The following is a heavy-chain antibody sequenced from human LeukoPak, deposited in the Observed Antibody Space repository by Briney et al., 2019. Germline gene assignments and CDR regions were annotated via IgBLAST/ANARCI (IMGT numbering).Heavy chain of an antibody. V-gene: IGHV4-61*02. CDR1: GGSISSGSYY. CDR3: AASTAVTPGSVYYYYYMDV. CDR2: IYTSGST. J-gene: IGHJ6*03. D-gene: IGHD4-23*01. Sequence: PSETLSLTCTVSGGSISSGSYYWSWIRQPAGKGLEWIGRIYTSGSTNYNPSLKSRVTISVDTSKNQFSLKLSSVTAADTAVYYCAASTAVTPGSVYYYYYMDVWGKGTTVTVSS.